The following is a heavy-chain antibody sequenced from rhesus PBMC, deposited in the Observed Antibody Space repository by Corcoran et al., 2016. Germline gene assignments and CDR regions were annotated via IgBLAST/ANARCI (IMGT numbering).Heavy chain of an antibody. V-gene: IGHV4-99*01. D-gene: IGHD4-29*01. J-gene: IGHJ2*01. CDR1: GYSISSGYY. Sequence: QVQLQESGPGLVKPSETLSLTCAVSGYSISSGYYWGWIRPPPGKGLGYIGYISGSSGSTYYNPSLKSRVTISKDTSKNQFSLKLSSVTAADTAVYYCARHRSTGSSPYWYFDIWGPGTPITISS. CDR3: ARHRSTGSSPYWYFDI. CDR2: ISGSSGST.